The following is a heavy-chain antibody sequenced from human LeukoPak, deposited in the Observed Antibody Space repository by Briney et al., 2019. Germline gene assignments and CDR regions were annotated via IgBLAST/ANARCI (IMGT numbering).Heavy chain of an antibody. D-gene: IGHD6-19*01. CDR3: ASSSAWAGIFDY. CDR1: GFTFSQSW. CDR2: INQDGSGK. V-gene: IGHV3-7*01. J-gene: IGHJ4*02. Sequence: GGSLRLSCAASGFTFSQSWMTWVRQAPGKGLERVANINQDGSGKYYVDSVEGRFTISRDNAKNSLYLQMNSLRAEDTAVYYCASSSAWAGIFDYWGQGTLVTVSS.